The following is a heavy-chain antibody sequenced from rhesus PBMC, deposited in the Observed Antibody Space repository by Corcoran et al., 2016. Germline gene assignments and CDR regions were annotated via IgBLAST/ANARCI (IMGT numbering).Heavy chain of an antibody. CDR3: TRGGYCTGSGCYGLDS. J-gene: IGHJ6*01. D-gene: IGHD2-21*01. CDR1: GYTFTSYY. V-gene: IGHV1-180*01. CDR2: ISPYKGNK. Sequence: QVQLVQSGAEIKQPGASVKLSCKASGYTFTSYYMHWVRQAPGQGLELIGLISPYKGNKGYARNSQGRVTITTDTSTSTGYMELSSLRSEDTAVYYCTRGGYCTGSGCYGLDSWGQGVVVTVSS.